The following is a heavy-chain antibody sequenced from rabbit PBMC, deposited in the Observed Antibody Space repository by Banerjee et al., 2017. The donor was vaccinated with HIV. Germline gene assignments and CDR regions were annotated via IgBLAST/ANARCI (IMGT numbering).Heavy chain of an antibody. CDR2: IYAGSSGST. CDR1: GIDFSSYYY. V-gene: IGHV1S45*01. D-gene: IGHD4-1*01. Sequence: QEQLEESGGGLVKPGGTLTLTCKASGIDFSSYYYMCWVRQAPGKGLEWIACIYAGSSGSTYYASWAKGRFTISKTSSTTVTLQMTSLTAADTATYFCARDLAGVIGWNFGLWGQGTLVTVS. CDR3: ARDLAGVIGWNFGL. J-gene: IGHJ3*01.